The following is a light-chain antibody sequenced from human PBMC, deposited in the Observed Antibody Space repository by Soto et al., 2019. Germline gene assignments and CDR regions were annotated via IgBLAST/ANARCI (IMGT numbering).Light chain of an antibody. CDR3: QQYYSSPYT. V-gene: IGKV1-39*01. CDR1: QSVTSN. Sequence: DIQMTQSPSSLSASIGDRVTITCRASQSVTSNLNWYQQKFGETPKLLMYAASNLQGGVPSRFSGSGSGTDFTLSISSLQPEDFATYYCQQYYSSPYTFGQGTMLEV. CDR2: AAS. J-gene: IGKJ2*01.